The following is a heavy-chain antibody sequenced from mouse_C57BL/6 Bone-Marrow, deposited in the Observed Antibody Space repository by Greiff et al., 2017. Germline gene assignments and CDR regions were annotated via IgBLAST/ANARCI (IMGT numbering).Heavy chain of an antibody. CDR3: ARRGLNYGSPFAY. CDR2: INPSNGGT. CDR1: GYTFTSYW. D-gene: IGHD1-1*01. Sequence: QVHVKQPGTELVKPGASVKLSCKASGYTFTSYWMHWVKQRPGQGLEWIGNINPSNGGTNYNEKFKSKATLTVDKSSSTAYMQLSSLTSEDSAVYYCARRGLNYGSPFAYWGQGTLVTVSA. J-gene: IGHJ3*01. V-gene: IGHV1-53*01.